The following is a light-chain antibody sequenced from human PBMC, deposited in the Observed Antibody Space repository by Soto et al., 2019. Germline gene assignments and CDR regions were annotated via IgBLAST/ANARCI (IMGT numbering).Light chain of an antibody. CDR2: SNN. CDR3: AAWNDSLNGVV. V-gene: IGLV1-44*01. Sequence: QSVLTQPPSTSGTHGQRVTTSRSGSSSNIRSNTVNWYQQLPGTAPKLLIYSNNQRPSGVPDRFSGSKSGTSASLAISGLQAEDEADYYCAAWNDSLNGVVFGGGTKVTV. J-gene: IGLJ2*01. CDR1: SSNIRSNT.